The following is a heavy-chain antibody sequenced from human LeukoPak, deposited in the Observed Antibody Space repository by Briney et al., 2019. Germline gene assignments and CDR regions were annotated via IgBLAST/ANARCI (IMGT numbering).Heavy chain of an antibody. CDR3: ARAAFRYYDSSGLLFDY. D-gene: IGHD3-22*01. Sequence: SVKVSCKASGGTFSSYAISWVRQAPGQGLEWMGGIIPIFGTANYAQKFQGRVTITTDESTSTAYMELSSLRSEDTAVYYCARAAFRYYDSSGLLFDYWGQGTLVTVSS. CDR2: IIPIFGTA. J-gene: IGHJ4*02. V-gene: IGHV1-69*05. CDR1: GGTFSSYA.